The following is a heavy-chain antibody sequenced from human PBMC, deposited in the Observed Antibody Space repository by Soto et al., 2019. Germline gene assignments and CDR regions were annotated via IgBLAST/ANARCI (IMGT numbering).Heavy chain of an antibody. CDR2: TYYRSKWYN. D-gene: IGHD2-21*01. Sequence: SQTLSLSCVISGNSVSSNSAAWICIRQSPSRGLEWLGRTYYRSKWYNDYAVSVKSRITINPDTSKNQFSLHLDSVIPEDTAVDYCAGVASFRGMGVWGKGTRVTVSS. V-gene: IGHV6-1*01. CDR3: AGVASFRGMGV. J-gene: IGHJ6*04. CDR1: GNSVSSNSAA.